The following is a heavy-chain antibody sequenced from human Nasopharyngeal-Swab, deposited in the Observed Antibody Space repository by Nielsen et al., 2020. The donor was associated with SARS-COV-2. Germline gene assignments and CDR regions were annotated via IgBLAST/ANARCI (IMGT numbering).Heavy chain of an antibody. CDR2: ISWNSGSI. CDR1: GFTFDDYA. Sequence: SLKISCAASGFTFDDYAMHWVRQAPGKGLDWVSGISWNSGSIGYADSVKGRFTISRDNAKNSLYLQMNSLRAEDTALYYCAKDIGYSSGGFDYWGQGTLVTVSS. D-gene: IGHD6-19*01. V-gene: IGHV3-9*01. CDR3: AKDIGYSSGGFDY. J-gene: IGHJ4*02.